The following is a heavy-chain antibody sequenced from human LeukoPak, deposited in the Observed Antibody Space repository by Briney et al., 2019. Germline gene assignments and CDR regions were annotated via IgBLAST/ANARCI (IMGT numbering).Heavy chain of an antibody. CDR3: ARDRGTVATLYYFDY. CDR1: GYTFTSYG. V-gene: IGHV1-18*01. D-gene: IGHD4-17*01. J-gene: IGHJ4*02. CDR2: ISAYNGNT. Sequence: ASVKVSCTASGYTFTSYGISWVRQAPGQGLEWMGWISAYNGNTNYAQKLQGRVTMTTDTSTSTAYMELRSLRSDDTAVYYCARDRGTVATLYYFDYWGQGTLVTVSS.